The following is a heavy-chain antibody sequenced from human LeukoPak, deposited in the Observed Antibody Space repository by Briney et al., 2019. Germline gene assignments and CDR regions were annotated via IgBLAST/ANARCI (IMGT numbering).Heavy chain of an antibody. CDR2: ISSNGGST. Sequence: GGSLRLSCSASGFTFSSYAMHWVRQAPGKGLEYVSAISSNGGSTYYADSVKGRFTISRDNAKNSVYLQMNSLRAEDTAVYYCARALYSSGSYNWFDPWGQGTLVTVSS. J-gene: IGHJ5*02. D-gene: IGHD3-10*01. CDR1: GFTFSSYA. V-gene: IGHV3-64*04. CDR3: ARALYSSGSYNWFDP.